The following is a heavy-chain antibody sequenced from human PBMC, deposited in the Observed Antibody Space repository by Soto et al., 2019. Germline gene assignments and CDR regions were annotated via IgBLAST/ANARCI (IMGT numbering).Heavy chain of an antibody. J-gene: IGHJ4*02. CDR2: IYYSGST. D-gene: IGHD3-3*01. CDR1: GGSISSGDYY. Sequence: SESLSLTCTVCGGSISSGDYYGSWIRQPPGKGLEWIGYIYYSGSTYYNPSLRSRVTISVDTSKNQFSLKLSSVTAAATAVYYCARGGNDLSSGYLPMDYWGQGTLVTVSS. CDR3: ARGGNDLSSGYLPMDY. V-gene: IGHV4-30-4*01.